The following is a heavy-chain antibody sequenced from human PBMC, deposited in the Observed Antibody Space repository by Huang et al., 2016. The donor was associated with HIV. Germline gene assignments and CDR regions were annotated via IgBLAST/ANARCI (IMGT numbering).Heavy chain of an antibody. V-gene: IGHV2-70*01. CDR1: GFSLSTRGMC. Sequence: QVTLRESGPALVKPTQTLTLTSTFSGFSLSTRGMCVTCIRQPPGKALEWLAHINWDDDKYFSTTLKTRLTISKDTSRNQVVLTMTNMDPVDTATYYCARSAPWFYYGSGSSYYFDYWGQGTLVTVSS. CDR3: ARSAPWFYYGSGSSYYFDY. J-gene: IGHJ4*02. CDR2: INWDDDK. D-gene: IGHD3-10*01.